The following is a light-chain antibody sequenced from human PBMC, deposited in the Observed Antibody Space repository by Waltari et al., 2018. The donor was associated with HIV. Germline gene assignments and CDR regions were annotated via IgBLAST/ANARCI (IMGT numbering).Light chain of an antibody. Sequence: SNQLTQPPSVSESPGQTARITCSGDALAKHHAYWYQQMPGQTPLLVIYKGSERPAGVPGRFAGCRYGTTGTLTISGVQSEDEADYYCQSTDSSGSSWVFGGGTKLTVL. V-gene: IGLV3-25*03. CDR2: KGS. J-gene: IGLJ3*02. CDR1: ALAKHH. CDR3: QSTDSSGSSWV.